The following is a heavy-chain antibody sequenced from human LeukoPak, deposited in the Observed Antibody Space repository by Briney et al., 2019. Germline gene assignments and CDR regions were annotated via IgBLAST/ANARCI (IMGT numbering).Heavy chain of an antibody. CDR3: ARGRWGNTAIRY. CDR1: GGSISSYS. Sequence: SETLSLTCTVSGGSISSYSWSWIRQPPGKGLEWIGYIYNSGSTYYNPSLKSRIIISVDTSKNQFSLKVSSVTAADTAVYYCARGRWGNTAIRYWGQGTLVTVSS. J-gene: IGHJ4*02. V-gene: IGHV4-4*09. CDR2: IYNSGST. D-gene: IGHD5-18*01.